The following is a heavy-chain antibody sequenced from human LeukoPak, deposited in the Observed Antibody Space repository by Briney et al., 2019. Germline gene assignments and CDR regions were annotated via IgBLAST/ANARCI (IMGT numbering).Heavy chain of an antibody. Sequence: GGSLRLSCAASGFTFRSYGMHWVRQAPGKGLEWVAFIRYDGTNKYQADSVKGRFTISRDNSKNTLNLQMNSLRAEDTAVYYCAKDRDYSNFVHHFFDYWGQGTLVTVSS. CDR1: GFTFRSYG. CDR3: AKDRDYSNFVHHFFDY. D-gene: IGHD4-11*01. CDR2: IRYDGTNK. V-gene: IGHV3-30*02. J-gene: IGHJ4*02.